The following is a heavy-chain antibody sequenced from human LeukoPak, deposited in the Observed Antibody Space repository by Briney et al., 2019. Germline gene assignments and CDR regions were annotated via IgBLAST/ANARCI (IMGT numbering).Heavy chain of an antibody. J-gene: IGHJ4*02. Sequence: ASVKVSCKVSGYTLTELSMHWVRQAPGKGLEWMGGFDPEDGETIYAQKFQGRVTMTEDTSTDTAYMELSSLRPEDTAVYYCATVDGGNAFFDYWGQGTLVTVSS. CDR1: GYTLTELS. D-gene: IGHD4-23*01. V-gene: IGHV1-24*01. CDR2: FDPEDGET. CDR3: ATVDGGNAFFDY.